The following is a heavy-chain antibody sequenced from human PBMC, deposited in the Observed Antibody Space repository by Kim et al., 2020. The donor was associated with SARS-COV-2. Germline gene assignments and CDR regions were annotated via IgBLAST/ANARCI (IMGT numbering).Heavy chain of an antibody. Sequence: GGSLRLSCAASGFTFSSYGMHWVRQAPGKGLEWVAVISYDGSNKYYADSVKGRFTISRDNSKNTLYLQMNSLRAEDTAVYYCAKDTGMFSQIYYFDYWGQGTLVTVSS. CDR2: ISYDGSNK. J-gene: IGHJ4*02. CDR1: GFTFSSYG. CDR3: AKDTGMFSQIYYFDY. V-gene: IGHV3-30*18. D-gene: IGHD3-10*02.